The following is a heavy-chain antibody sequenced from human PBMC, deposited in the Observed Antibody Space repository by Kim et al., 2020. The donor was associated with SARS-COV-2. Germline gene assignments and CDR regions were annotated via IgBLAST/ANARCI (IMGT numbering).Heavy chain of an antibody. CDR1: GGSFSGYY. Sequence: SETLSLTCAVYGGSFSGYYWSWIRQPPGKGLEWIGEINHSGSTNYNPSLKSRVTISVDTSKNQFSLKLSSVTAADTAVYYCARGLETITMIVVVIPMYQYYFASGGQGPLV. D-gene: IGHD3-22*01. J-gene: IGHJ4*02. CDR3: ARGLETITMIVVVIPMYQYYFAS. CDR2: INHSGST. V-gene: IGHV4-34*01.